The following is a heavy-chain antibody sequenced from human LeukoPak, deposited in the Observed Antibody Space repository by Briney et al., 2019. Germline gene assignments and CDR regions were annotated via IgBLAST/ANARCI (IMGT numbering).Heavy chain of an antibody. Sequence: GGSLRLSCSASGFSFSSYTMTWVRQAPGKGPEWVSIISGGGDTTFYTDSVKGRFTISRDNSKNTLYLQMNSLRVEDTAVYYCARGLTSLDYWGQGTLVTVSS. CDR1: GFSFSSYT. D-gene: IGHD3-9*01. CDR2: ISGGGDTT. CDR3: ARGLTSLDY. V-gene: IGHV3-23*01. J-gene: IGHJ4*02.